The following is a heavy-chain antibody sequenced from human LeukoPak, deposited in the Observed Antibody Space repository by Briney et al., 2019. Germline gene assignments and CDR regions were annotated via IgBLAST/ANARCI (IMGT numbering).Heavy chain of an antibody. D-gene: IGHD6-13*01. J-gene: IGHJ6*02. V-gene: IGHV3-13*01. CDR2: IGTAGDT. CDR3: AREKVISSSGYGDYSYSGRDV. Sequence: GSLRLSCAASGFTFSSYDMHWVRQSTGKGLEWVSAIGTAGDTYYPGSVKGRFTISRENAKNSLYLQMNSLRAGDTAVYYCAREKVISSSGYGDYSYSGRDVWAQGTTVTVSS. CDR1: GFTFSSYD.